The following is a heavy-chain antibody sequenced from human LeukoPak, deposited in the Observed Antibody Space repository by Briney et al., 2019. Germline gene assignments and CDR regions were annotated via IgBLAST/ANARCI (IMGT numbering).Heavy chain of an antibody. CDR2: IYSSGDT. J-gene: IGHJ4*02. V-gene: IGHV4-4*07. D-gene: IGHD3-22*01. Sequence: PSETLSLTCSVSGDSLNYYYWSWIRQPAGKGLQWIGRIYSSGDTNNSHSLRSRITMSIDTSKNQFSLKLSSVTAADTAVYYCARGSTYYYDNGGFYVFFDYWGQGVLVTVSS. CDR1: GDSLNYYY. CDR3: ARGSTYYYDNGGFYVFFDY.